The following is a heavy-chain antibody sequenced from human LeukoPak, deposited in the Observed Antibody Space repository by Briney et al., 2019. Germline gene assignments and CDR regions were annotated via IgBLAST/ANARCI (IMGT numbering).Heavy chain of an antibody. CDR1: GGSFSGYY. J-gene: IGHJ4*02. CDR3: ARGLGYFDY. CDR2: INHSGST. Sequence: SETLSLTCAVYGGSFSGYYWSWIRQPPGKGLEWIGEINHSGSTNYNPSLKSRVTISVDTSKNQFSLKLGSVTAADTAVYYCARGLGYFDYWGQGTLVTVSS. V-gene: IGHV4-34*01.